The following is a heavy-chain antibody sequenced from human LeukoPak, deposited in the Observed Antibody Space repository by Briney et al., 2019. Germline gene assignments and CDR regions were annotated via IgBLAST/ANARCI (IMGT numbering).Heavy chain of an antibody. D-gene: IGHD6-13*01. CDR3: ARRRIAYWATDY. J-gene: IGHJ4*02. CDR1: GGSISSSSYY. CDR2: IYYSGST. V-gene: IGHV4-39*01. Sequence: SETLSLTCTVPGGSISSSSYYWGWIRQPPGKGLEWIGSIYYSGSTYYNPSLKSRVTISVDTSKNQFSLKLSSVTAADTAVYYCARRRIAYWATDYWGQGTLVTVSS.